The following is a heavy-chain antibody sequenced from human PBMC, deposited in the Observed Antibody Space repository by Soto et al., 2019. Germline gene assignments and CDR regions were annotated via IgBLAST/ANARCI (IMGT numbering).Heavy chain of an antibody. CDR2: IIPIFGTA. J-gene: IGHJ4*02. V-gene: IGHV1-69*06. D-gene: IGHD6-19*01. CDR1: GGTFSSYA. CDR3: ARDRRIAVASYYFDY. Sequence: GASVKVSCKASGGTFSSYAISWVRQAPGQGLEWMGGIIPIFGTANYAQKFQGRVTITADKSTSTAYMELSSLRSGDTAVYYCARDRRIAVASYYFDYWGQGTLVTVSS.